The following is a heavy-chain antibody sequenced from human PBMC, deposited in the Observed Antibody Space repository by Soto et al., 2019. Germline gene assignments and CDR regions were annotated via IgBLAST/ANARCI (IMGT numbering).Heavy chain of an antibody. Sequence: GGSLRLSCAASGFTFSSYGMHWVRQAPGKGLEWVAVKWYDGSNKYYADSVKGRFTISRDNSKNTLYLQMNSLRAEDTAVYYCARDRYYYDSSGYYANWGQGTLVTVSS. CDR3: ARDRYYYDSSGYYAN. CDR1: GFTFSSYG. V-gene: IGHV3-33*08. D-gene: IGHD3-22*01. J-gene: IGHJ4*02. CDR2: KWYDGSNK.